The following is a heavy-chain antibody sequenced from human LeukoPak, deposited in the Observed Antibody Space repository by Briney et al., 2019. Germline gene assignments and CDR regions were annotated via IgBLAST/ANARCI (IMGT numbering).Heavy chain of an antibody. CDR2: VDPEDGET. J-gene: IGHJ3*02. D-gene: IGHD5-18*01. CDR3: ARDLRGYSYGYRGAFDI. V-gene: IGHV1-69-2*01. CDR1: GYTFTDYY. Sequence: ASVKISCKVSGYTFTDYYMHWVQQAPGKGLEWMGLVDPEDGETIYAEKFQGRVTITADTSTDTAYMELSSLRSEDTAVYYCARDLRGYSYGYRGAFDIWGQGTMVTVSS.